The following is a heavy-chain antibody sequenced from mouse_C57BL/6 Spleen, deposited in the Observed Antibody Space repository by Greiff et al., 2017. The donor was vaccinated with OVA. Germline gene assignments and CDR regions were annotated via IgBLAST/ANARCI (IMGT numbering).Heavy chain of an antibody. J-gene: IGHJ3*01. CDR3: ARPITTVGATPAY. D-gene: IGHD1-1*01. Sequence: EVQRVESGGGLVKPGGSLKLSCAASGFTFSSYTMSWVRQTPEKRLEWVATISGGGGNTYYPDSVKGRFTISRDNAKNTLYLQMSSLRSEDTALDYCARPITTVGATPAYWGQGTLVTVSA. CDR1: GFTFSSYT. V-gene: IGHV5-9*01. CDR2: ISGGGGNT.